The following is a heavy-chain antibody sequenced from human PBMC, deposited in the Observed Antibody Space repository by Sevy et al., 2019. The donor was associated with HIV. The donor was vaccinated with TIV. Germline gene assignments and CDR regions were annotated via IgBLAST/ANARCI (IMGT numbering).Heavy chain of an antibody. CDR3: ARDHAGSVEFYFDH. CDR2: TATDTGDT. Sequence: ASVKVSCKASGYTFNRHGLHWVRQAPAQGLEWMGWTATDTGDTRYSQKFQGRLTITKDTSASTLYMELSSLTSEDTAVYYCARDHAGSVEFYFDHWGQGTLVTVSS. CDR1: GYTFNRHG. V-gene: IGHV1-3*04. J-gene: IGHJ4*02.